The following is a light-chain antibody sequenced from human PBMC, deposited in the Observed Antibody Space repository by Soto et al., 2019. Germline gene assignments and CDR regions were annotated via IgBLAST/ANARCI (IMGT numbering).Light chain of an antibody. CDR3: QKYGSSPGT. J-gene: IGKJ1*01. CDR1: QSVTNRY. CDR2: GAS. V-gene: IGKV3-20*01. Sequence: EIVLTQSPGTLSLSPGERATLSCRASQSVTNRYLAWYRQKPGQAPRLLIFGASIRDTGIPDRFSGSGSGTDFTLTINRLEPEDFAVYYCQKYGSSPGTFGQGTKGEIK.